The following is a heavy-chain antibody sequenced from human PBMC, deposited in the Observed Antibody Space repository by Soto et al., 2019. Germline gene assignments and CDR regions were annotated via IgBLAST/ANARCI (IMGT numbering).Heavy chain of an antibody. V-gene: IGHV3-21*01. CDR3: ARDRGGMVMTKIFDY. D-gene: IGHD3-3*01. Sequence: EVQLVESGGGLVKPGGSLRLSCAASGFTFSSYSMNWVRQAPGKGLEWVSSISSSSSYIYYADSVKGRFTISRDNAKNSLYLQMNSLRAEDTAVYYCARDRGGMVMTKIFDYWGQGTLVTVSS. CDR1: GFTFSSYS. J-gene: IGHJ4*02. CDR2: ISSSSSYI.